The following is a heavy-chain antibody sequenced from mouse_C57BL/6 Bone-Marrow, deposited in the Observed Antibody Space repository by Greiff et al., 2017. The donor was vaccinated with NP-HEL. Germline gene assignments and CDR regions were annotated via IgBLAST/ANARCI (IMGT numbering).Heavy chain of an antibody. D-gene: IGHD2-5*01. V-gene: IGHV14-4*01. Sequence: EVQLQQSGAELVRPGASVKLSCTASGFNIKDDYMHWVKQRPEQGLEWIGWIDPENGDTEYASKFQGKATITADTSSNTAYLQLSSLTSEDTAVYYCTTAYSNYFLDYWGQGTTLTVSS. J-gene: IGHJ2*01. CDR2: IDPENGDT. CDR1: GFNIKDDY. CDR3: TTAYSNYFLDY.